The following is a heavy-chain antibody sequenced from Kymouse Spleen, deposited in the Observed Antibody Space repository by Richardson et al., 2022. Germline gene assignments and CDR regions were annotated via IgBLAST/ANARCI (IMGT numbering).Heavy chain of an antibody. D-gene: IGHD6-19*01. Sequence: EVQLVESGGGLVQPGGSLKLSCAASGFTFSGSAMHWVRQASGKGLEWVGRIRSKANSYATAYAASVKGRFTISRDDSKNTAYLQMNSLKTEDTAVYYCTRFSGWRFDYWGQGTLVTVSS. CDR1: GFTFSGSA. J-gene: IGHJ4*02. V-gene: IGHV3-73*02. CDR3: TRFSGWRFDY. CDR2: IRSKANSYAT.